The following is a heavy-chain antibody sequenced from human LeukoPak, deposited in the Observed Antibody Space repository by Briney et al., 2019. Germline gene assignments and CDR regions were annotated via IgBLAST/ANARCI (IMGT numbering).Heavy chain of an antibody. CDR1: GFTVSSNY. CDR2: IYSGGST. Sequence: GGSLRLSCAASGFTVSSNYMSWVRQAPGKGLEWVSVIYSGGSTYYADSAKGRFTISRDNSKNTLYLQMNSLRAEDTAVYYCARVRTIFGVVSDYWGQGTLVTVSS. V-gene: IGHV3-66*01. D-gene: IGHD3-3*01. CDR3: ARVRTIFGVVSDY. J-gene: IGHJ4*02.